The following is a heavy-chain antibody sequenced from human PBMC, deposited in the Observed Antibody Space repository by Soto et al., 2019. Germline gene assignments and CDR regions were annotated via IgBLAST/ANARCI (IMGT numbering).Heavy chain of an antibody. CDR1: GGSISSYY. J-gene: IGHJ4*02. CDR2: IYYSGST. CDR3: AGLRYFDWLFLFDY. D-gene: IGHD3-9*01. Sequence: SETLSLTCTVSGGSISSYYWSWIRQPPGKGLEWIGYIYYSGSTNYNPSLKSRVTISVDTSKNQFSLKLSSVTAADTAVYYCAGLRYFDWLFLFDYWGQGTLVTVSS. V-gene: IGHV4-59*01.